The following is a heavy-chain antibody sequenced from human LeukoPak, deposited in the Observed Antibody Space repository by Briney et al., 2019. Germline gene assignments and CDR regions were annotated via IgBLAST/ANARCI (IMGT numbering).Heavy chain of an antibody. V-gene: IGHV1-18*01. CDR3: ARDMLQQQLVSFDY. J-gene: IGHJ4*02. Sequence: ASVKLSCKASGYTFTSYGISWVRQAPGQGLEWMGWISACNGNTNYAQKLQGRVTMTTDTSTSTAYMELRSLRSDDTAVYYCARDMLQQQLVSFDYWGQGTVDTVSS. CDR2: ISACNGNT. CDR1: GYTFTSYG. D-gene: IGHD6-13*01.